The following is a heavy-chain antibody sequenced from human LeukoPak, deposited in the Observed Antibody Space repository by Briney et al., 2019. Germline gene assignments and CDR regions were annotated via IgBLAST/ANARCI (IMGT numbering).Heavy chain of an antibody. CDR1: GYTFTGYY. Sequence: ASVKVSCKASGYTFTGYYMHWVRQAPGQGLEWMGWINPNSGGTNYAQKFQGRVTMTRNTSISTAYMELSSLRSEDTAVYYCARGLVGAMSADYWGQGTLVTVSS. D-gene: IGHD1-26*01. CDR2: INPNSGGT. V-gene: IGHV1-2*02. CDR3: ARGLVGAMSADY. J-gene: IGHJ4*02.